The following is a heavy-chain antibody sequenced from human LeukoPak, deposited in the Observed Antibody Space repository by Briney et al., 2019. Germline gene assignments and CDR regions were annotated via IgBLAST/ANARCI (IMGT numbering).Heavy chain of an antibody. CDR1: GGSISSGSYY. CDR2: VYTSGST. J-gene: IGHJ4*02. CDR3: AREGQLWYFDY. Sequence: PSETLSLTCTVSGGSISSGSYYWSWIRQPAGKGLEWIGRVYTSGSTNYNPSLKSRVTISVDTSKNQFSLKLSSVTAADTAVYYCAREGQLWYFDYWGQGTLVTVSS. V-gene: IGHV4-61*02. D-gene: IGHD5-18*01.